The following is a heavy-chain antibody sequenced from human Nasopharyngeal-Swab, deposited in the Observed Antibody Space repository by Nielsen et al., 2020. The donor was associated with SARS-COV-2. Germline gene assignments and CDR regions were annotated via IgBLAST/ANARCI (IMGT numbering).Heavy chain of an antibody. Sequence: GESLKISCAASGFSFSNYAMSWVRQAPGKGLEWVSAISGSGGSTYYADSVKGRFTISRDNSKNTLYLQMTSLRAEDTAVYYCAKERGYCSGGSCYGARGGAFDIWGQGTMVTVSS. CDR3: AKERGYCSGGSCYGARGGAFDI. CDR2: ISGSGGST. J-gene: IGHJ3*02. D-gene: IGHD2-15*01. V-gene: IGHV3-23*01. CDR1: GFSFSNYA.